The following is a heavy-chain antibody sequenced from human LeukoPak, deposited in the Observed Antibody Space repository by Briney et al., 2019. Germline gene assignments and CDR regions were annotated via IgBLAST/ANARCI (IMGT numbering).Heavy chain of an antibody. Sequence: SETLSLTCTVSGGSISSGGYYWSWIRQHPGKGLEWIGYIYYSGSTYYNPSLKSQVTISVDTSKNQFSLKLSSVTAADTAVYYCAREMRYYDFWSGYYTGDAFDIWGQGTMVTVSS. D-gene: IGHD3-3*01. J-gene: IGHJ3*02. CDR1: GGSISSGGYY. CDR3: AREMRYYDFWSGYYTGDAFDI. CDR2: IYYSGST. V-gene: IGHV4-31*01.